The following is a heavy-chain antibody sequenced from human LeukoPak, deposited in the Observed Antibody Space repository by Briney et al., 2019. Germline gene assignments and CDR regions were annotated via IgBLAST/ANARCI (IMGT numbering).Heavy chain of an antibody. V-gene: IGHV3-23*01. CDR3: AKDLVTWASGNWYFDL. CDR2: MGATGSDI. D-gene: IGHD2-21*02. Sequence: GGTLRLSCAASGFTFRSYGMIWGRQAPGKGLQWGSTMGATGSDIHHADSVNGRFTISRDNSKNMLYLQMNSLTAEDTAVYYCAKDLVTWASGNWYFDLWGRGTLVTVSS. J-gene: IGHJ2*01. CDR1: GFTFRSYG.